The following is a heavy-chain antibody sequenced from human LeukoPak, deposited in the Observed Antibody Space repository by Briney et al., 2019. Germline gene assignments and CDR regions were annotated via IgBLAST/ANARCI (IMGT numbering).Heavy chain of an antibody. D-gene: IGHD3-22*01. J-gene: IGHJ4*02. CDR1: GFTFSSYW. V-gene: IGHV3-7*01. Sequence: PGGSLRLSCAASGFTFSSYWMSRVRQAPGKGLEWVANIKQDGSEKYYVDSVKGRFTISRDNAKNSLYLQMNSLRAEDTAVYYCTREVDDSSGYYYFDYWGQGTLVTVSS. CDR3: TREVDDSSGYYYFDY. CDR2: IKQDGSEK.